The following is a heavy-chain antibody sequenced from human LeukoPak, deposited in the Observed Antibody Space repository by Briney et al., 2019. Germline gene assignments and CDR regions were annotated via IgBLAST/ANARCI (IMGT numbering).Heavy chain of an antibody. V-gene: IGHV3-30*04. J-gene: IGHJ4*02. D-gene: IGHD3-22*01. Sequence: GGSLRLSCAASGFTFSSYAMHWVRQAPGKGLEWVAVISYDGSNKYYADSVKGRFTISRDNAKNSLYLQINSLRAEDTAIYYCARRGSYDRSGYDYWGQGTLVTVSS. CDR3: ARRGSYDRSGYDY. CDR1: GFTFSSYA. CDR2: ISYDGSNK.